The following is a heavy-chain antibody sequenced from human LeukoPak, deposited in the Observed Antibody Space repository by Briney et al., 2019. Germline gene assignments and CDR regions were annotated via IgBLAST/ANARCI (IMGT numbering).Heavy chain of an antibody. D-gene: IGHD3-22*01. J-gene: IGHJ4*02. V-gene: IGHV1-46*01. CDR2: INPSGGST. Sequence: GASVKVSCKASGYTFTSYYMDWVRQAPGQGLEWMGIINPSGGSTSYAQKFQGRVTMTRDTSTSTVYMELSSLRSEDTAVYYCARDATAPTYYYDSSGGGPFDYWGQGTLVTVSS. CDR3: ARDATAPTYYYDSSGGGPFDY. CDR1: GYTFTSYY.